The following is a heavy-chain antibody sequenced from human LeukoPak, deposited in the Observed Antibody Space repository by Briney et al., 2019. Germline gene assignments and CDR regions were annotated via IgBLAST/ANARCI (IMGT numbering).Heavy chain of an antibody. CDR2: LSYTGKT. CDR1: GASVSSSH. CDR3: ARVNSSGPALDY. Sequence: PSETLSLTCVVSGASVSSSHWNWIRQLPGKGLEWIGCLSYTGKTDYNPSLTSRVTISLDTSKNQVSLKLRPVTAADTAVYYCARVNSSGPALDYWGQGTLVTVSS. V-gene: IGHV4-59*02. D-gene: IGHD3-22*01. J-gene: IGHJ4*02.